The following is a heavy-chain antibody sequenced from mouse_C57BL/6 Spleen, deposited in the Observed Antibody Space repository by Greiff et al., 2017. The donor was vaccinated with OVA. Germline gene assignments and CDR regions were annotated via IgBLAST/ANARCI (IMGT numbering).Heavy chain of an antibody. CDR3: ARWGYGSNYAMDY. J-gene: IGHJ4*01. CDR2: IDPSDSYT. CDR1: GYTFTSYW. V-gene: IGHV1-69*01. Sequence: VQLQQPGAELVMPGASVKLSCKASGYTFTSYWMHWVKQRPGQGLEWIGEIDPSDSYTNYNQKFKGKSTLTVDKSSSTAYMQLSSLTSEDSAVYYCARWGYGSNYAMDYWGQGTSVTVSS. D-gene: IGHD1-1*01.